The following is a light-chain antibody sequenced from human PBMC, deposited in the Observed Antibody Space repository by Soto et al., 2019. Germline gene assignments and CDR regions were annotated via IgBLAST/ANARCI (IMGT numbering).Light chain of an antibody. CDR2: GAS. J-gene: IGKJ1*01. CDR3: QQYMSSVT. Sequence: EIVLMQSPGSLSLSPGQRATLSCRASQSVDTTFFAWYQKKPGQAPRLLIYGASKRATGIPDRFSGSGSGTDFTLIISRLEPEDFAVYYCQQYMSSVTFGQGTKVEI. CDR1: QSVDTTF. V-gene: IGKV3-20*01.